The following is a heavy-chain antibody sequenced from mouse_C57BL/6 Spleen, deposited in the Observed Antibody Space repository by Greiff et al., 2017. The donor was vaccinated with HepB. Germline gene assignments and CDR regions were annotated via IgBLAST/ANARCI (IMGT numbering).Heavy chain of an antibody. V-gene: IGHV1-52*01. CDR2: IDPSDSET. D-gene: IGHD4-1*01. CDR1: GYTFTSYW. Sequence: QVQLQQSGAELVRPGSSVKLSCKASGYTFTSYWMHWVKQRPIQGLEWIGNIDPSDSETHYNQKFKDKATLTVDKSSSTAYMQLSSLTSEDSAVYYCARRGTGDWYFDVWGTGTTVTVSS. CDR3: ARRGTGDWYFDV. J-gene: IGHJ1*03.